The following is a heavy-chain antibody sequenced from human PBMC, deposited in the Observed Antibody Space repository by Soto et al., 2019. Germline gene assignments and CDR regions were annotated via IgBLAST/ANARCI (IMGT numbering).Heavy chain of an antibody. CDR1: RDSINAYY. Sequence: KPSETLSSTCTVSRDSINAYYWSWIRQPPGKGLEWIGYIYYTGTTIYNPSLKSRVTISVDTSKRHFSLILSSVTAADTAMYFCARVVGSWRLNWFDPWGQGTLVTVSS. V-gene: IGHV4-59*01. CDR2: IYYTGTT. J-gene: IGHJ5*02. CDR3: ARVVGSWRLNWFDP. D-gene: IGHD6-13*01.